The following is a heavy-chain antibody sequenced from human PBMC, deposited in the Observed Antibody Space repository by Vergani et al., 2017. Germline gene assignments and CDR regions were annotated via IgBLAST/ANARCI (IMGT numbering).Heavy chain of an antibody. D-gene: IGHD1-20*01. V-gene: IGHV3-30-3*01. CDR3: AKDRITGTTRYFDY. CDR1: GFTFSSYA. CDR2: ISYDGSNK. J-gene: IGHJ4*02. Sequence: QVQLVESGGGVVQPGRSLRLSCAASGFTFSSYAMHWVRQAPGKGLEWVAVISYDGSNKYYADSVKGRFTISRDNSKNTLYLQMNSLRAEDTAVYYCAKDRITGTTRYFDYWGQGTLVTVSS.